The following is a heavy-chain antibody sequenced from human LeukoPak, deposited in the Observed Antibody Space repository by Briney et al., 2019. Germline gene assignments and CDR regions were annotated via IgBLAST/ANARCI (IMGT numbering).Heavy chain of an antibody. J-gene: IGHJ6*02. CDR2: ISAYNGNT. CDR1: GYTFTSYG. Sequence: ASVKVSCRASGYTFTSYGISWVRQAPVQGLEWMGWISAYNGNTNYAQKLQGRVTMTTDTSTSTAYMELRSLRSDDTAVYYCARDVNDFWSGYSYYGMDVWGQGTMVTVSS. CDR3: ARDVNDFWSGYSYYGMDV. D-gene: IGHD3-3*01. V-gene: IGHV1-18*01.